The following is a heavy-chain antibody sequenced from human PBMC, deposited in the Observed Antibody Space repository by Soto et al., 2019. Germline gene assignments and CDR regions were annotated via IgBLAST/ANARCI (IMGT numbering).Heavy chain of an antibody. V-gene: IGHV3-23*01. Sequence: EVQLLESGGGLVQPXXSXRLSCAASGFTFSSYAMSWVRQAPGKGLEWVSAISGSGGSTYYADSVKGRFTISRDNSKNTLYLQMNSLRAEDTAVYYCAKAYDFWSGYYDYWGQGTLVTVSS. CDR1: GFTFSSYA. CDR2: ISGSGGST. D-gene: IGHD3-3*01. CDR3: AKAYDFWSGYYDY. J-gene: IGHJ4*02.